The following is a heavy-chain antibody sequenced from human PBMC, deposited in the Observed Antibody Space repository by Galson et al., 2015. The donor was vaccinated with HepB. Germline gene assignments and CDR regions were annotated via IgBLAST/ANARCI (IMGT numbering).Heavy chain of an antibody. D-gene: IGHD3-10*01. J-gene: IGHJ3*02. CDR1: GGSISVSY. CDR2: VYSSGNT. V-gene: IGHV4-4*07. Sequence: ETLSLTCSVSGGSISVSYWSWIRQPAGKGLEWLGRVYSSGNTNYNPSLISRVTMSVETSKNRFSLEQRSVTAADTAVYYWTRGGFEERTAQQASDIWGHGIMVTVSS. CDR3: TRGGFEERTAQQASDI.